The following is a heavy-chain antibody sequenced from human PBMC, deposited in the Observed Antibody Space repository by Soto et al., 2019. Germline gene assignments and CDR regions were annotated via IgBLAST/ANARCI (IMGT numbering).Heavy chain of an antibody. Sequence: GASVKVSCKTSGYTFTDFYMHWVRQAPGQGLEWMGWINPNSGGTKYAQNFQGWVTMTRDTSISTAYMELSRLKASDTAIYYCARSRVSTPRLEDPFDIWGQGTMVTVSS. CDR3: ARSRVSTPRLEDPFDI. D-gene: IGHD5-12*01. CDR2: INPNSGGT. CDR1: GYTFTDFY. J-gene: IGHJ3*02. V-gene: IGHV1-2*04.